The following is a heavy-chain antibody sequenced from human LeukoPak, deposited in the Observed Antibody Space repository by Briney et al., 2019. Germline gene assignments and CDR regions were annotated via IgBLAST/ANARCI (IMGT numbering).Heavy chain of an antibody. V-gene: IGHV4-4*07. CDR2: IYPSGTT. CDR3: ARTSATGGTYFDY. J-gene: IGHJ4*02. D-gene: IGHD1-26*01. Sequence: PSETLSLTCTVSGGSISTYYWSWIRQPAGKGLEWIGRIYPSGTTHFNPSLNSRVTLSVDTSKNQFSLKLSSVTAADTAVYYCARTSATGGTYFDYWGQGTLVTVSS. CDR1: GGSISTYY.